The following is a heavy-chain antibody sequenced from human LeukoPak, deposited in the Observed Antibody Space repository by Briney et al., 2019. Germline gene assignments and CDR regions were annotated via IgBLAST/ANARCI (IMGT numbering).Heavy chain of an antibody. V-gene: IGHV4-61*01. D-gene: IGHD3-9*01. J-gene: IGHJ5*02. Sequence: SETLSLTCTVSGGSISSDTYFWSWIRQTPGKGLEWIGYVYDIGSTKYNPSLKSRVTISVDTSKNQFSLKLSSVTAADTAVYYCAREGYYDILTGYYNWFDPWGQGTLVTVSS. CDR3: AREGYYDILTGYYNWFDP. CDR1: GGSISSDTYF. CDR2: VYDIGST.